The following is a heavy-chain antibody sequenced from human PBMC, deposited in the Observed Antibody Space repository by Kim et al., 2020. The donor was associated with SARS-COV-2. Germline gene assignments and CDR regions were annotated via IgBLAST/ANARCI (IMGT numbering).Heavy chain of an antibody. V-gene: IGHV3-48*04. Sequence: GGSLRLSCAASGFTFSSYSMNWVRQAPGKGLEWVSYISSSSSTIYYADSVKGRFTISRDNAKNSLYLQMNSLRAEDTAVYYCARDNWGGYCSSTSCPYPDYWGQGTLVTVSS. CDR1: GFTFSSYS. CDR3: ARDNWGGYCSSTSCPYPDY. J-gene: IGHJ4*02. D-gene: IGHD2-2*01. CDR2: ISSSSSTI.